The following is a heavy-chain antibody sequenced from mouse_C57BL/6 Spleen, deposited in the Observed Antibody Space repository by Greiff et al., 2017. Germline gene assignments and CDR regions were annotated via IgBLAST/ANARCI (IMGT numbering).Heavy chain of an antibody. Sequence: QVTLKESGPGILQSSQTLSLTCSFSGFSLSTSGMGVSWIRQPSGKGLEWLAHIYWEDDKCYNPSLQSRLTISKDTSRNQVFLKITRVDTADTATYYCARSGGAQATFDYWGQGTTLTVSS. CDR3: ARSGGAQATFDY. J-gene: IGHJ2*01. CDR1: GFSLSTSGMG. D-gene: IGHD3-2*02. V-gene: IGHV8-12*01. CDR2: IYWEDDK.